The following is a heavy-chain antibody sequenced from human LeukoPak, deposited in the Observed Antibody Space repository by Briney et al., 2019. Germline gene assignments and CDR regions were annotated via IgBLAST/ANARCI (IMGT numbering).Heavy chain of an antibody. CDR3: ARELTDYYDSSGYDY. Sequence: ASVKVSCKASGGTFSSYAISWVRQAPGQGLEWMGRIIPILGIANYAQKFQGRVTITADKSTSTAYMELSSLRSEDTAVYYCARELTDYYDSSGYDYWGQGTLVTVSS. V-gene: IGHV1-69*04. CDR1: GGTFSSYA. CDR2: IIPILGIA. J-gene: IGHJ4*02. D-gene: IGHD3-22*01.